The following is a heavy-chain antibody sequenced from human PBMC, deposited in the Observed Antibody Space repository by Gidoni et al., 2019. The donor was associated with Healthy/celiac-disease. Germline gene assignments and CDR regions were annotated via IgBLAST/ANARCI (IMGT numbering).Heavy chain of an antibody. CDR1: GFTFSSYS. Sequence: EVQLVESGGGLVTPGGSLRRSCAASGFTFSSYSMNWVRQAPGKGLEWVSSISSSSSYIYYADSVKCRFTISRDNAKNSLYLQMNSLRAEDTAVYYCARAGSAFDIWGQGTMVTVSS. CDR3: ARAGSAFDI. CDR2: ISSSSSYI. V-gene: IGHV3-21*01. J-gene: IGHJ3*02.